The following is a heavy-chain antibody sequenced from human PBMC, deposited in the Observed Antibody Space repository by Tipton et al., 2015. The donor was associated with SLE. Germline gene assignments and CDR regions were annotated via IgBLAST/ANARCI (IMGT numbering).Heavy chain of an antibody. CDR1: GYSISSGYY. CDR3: ARGSITIFGVVITPTDY. Sequence: TLSLTRTVSGYSISSGYYWGWIRQPPGKGLEWIGSIYHSGSTYYNPSLKSRVTISVDTSKNQFSLKLSSVTAADTAVYYCARGSITIFGVVITPTDYWGQGTLVTVSS. D-gene: IGHD3-3*01. CDR2: IYHSGST. V-gene: IGHV4-38-2*02. J-gene: IGHJ4*02.